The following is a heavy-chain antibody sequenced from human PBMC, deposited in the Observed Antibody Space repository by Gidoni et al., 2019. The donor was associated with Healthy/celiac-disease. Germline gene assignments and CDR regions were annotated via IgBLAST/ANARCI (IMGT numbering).Heavy chain of an antibody. Sequence: DGLAWIGSIYYSGSTYYNPSLKSRVTISVDTSKNQFSLKLSSVTAADTAVYYCARHAFDSYDYAAFDIGGQGTMVTVSS. J-gene: IGHJ3*02. CDR3: ARHAFDSYDYAAFDI. D-gene: IGHD3-22*01. V-gene: IGHV4-39*01. CDR2: IYYSGST.